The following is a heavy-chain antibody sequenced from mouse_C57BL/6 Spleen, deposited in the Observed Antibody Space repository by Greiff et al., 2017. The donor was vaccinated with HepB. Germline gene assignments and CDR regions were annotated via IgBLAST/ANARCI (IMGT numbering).Heavy chain of an antibody. J-gene: IGHJ2*01. CDR2: IDPETGGT. D-gene: IGHD1-1*01. Sequence: QVQLQQSGAELVRPGASVTLSCKASGYTFTDYEMHWVKQTPVHGLEWIGAIDPETGGTAYNQKFKGKAILTADKSSSTAYMELRSLTSEDSAVYYCTRHYYDSSPYYFDYWGQGTTLTVSS. CDR1: GYTFTDYE. CDR3: TRHYYDSSPYYFDY. V-gene: IGHV1-15*01.